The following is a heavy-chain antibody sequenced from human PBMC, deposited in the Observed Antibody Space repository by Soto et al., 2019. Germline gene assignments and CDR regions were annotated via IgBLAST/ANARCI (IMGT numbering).Heavy chain of an antibody. CDR3: ARDSIAAAALDV. CDR2: ISASNGNT. D-gene: IGHD6-13*01. J-gene: IGHJ6*02. Sequence: ASVKVSCKASGYTFTSYAITWVRQAPGQGLEWLGWISASNGNTNYAQKLQGRVTMTTDTSTSTAHMELRSLRSDDAAVYYCARDSIAAAALDVWGQGTTVTVSS. V-gene: IGHV1-18*04. CDR1: GYTFTSYA.